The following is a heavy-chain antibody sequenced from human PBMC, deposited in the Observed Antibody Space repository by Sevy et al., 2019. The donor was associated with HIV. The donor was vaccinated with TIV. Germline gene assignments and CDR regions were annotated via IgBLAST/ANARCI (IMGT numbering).Heavy chain of an antibody. CDR1: GFTFSDYY. V-gene: IGHV3-11*01. Sequence: GGSLRLSCAASGFTFSDYYMSWIRQAPGKGLEWISYISGSDGIIYYADSVKGRFTVSRDNSKNSLYLQMSSLRAEDTAVYYRARDHVKDGDLGDYYYFAMDVWGQGTTVTVSS. J-gene: IGHJ6*02. CDR3: ARDHVKDGDLGDYYYFAMDV. CDR2: ISGSDGII. D-gene: IGHD4-17*01.